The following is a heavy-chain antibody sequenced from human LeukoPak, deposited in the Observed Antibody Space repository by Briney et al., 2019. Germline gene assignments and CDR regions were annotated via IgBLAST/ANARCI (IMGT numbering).Heavy chain of an antibody. J-gene: IGHJ5*02. CDR1: GFTFSSYN. Sequence: GGSLRLSCAASGFTFSSYNMNWVRQAPGKGLERISYISNSGSTIYYADSVKGRFTISRDNAQNSLHLQMNSLRAEDTAVYYCARDGSGWNKNWIDPWGQGTLVTVSS. D-gene: IGHD6-19*01. CDR3: ARDGSGWNKNWIDP. CDR2: ISNSGSTI. V-gene: IGHV3-48*04.